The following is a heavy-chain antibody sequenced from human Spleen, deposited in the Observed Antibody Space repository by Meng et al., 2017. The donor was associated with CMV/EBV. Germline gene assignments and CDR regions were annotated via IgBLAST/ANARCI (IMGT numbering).Heavy chain of an antibody. CDR2: ISPYNGNT. J-gene: IGHJ4*02. V-gene: IGHV1-18*01. Sequence: SGYPFHTYGITWVRQAPGQGLEGMGWISPYNGNTKFAHKLQGRVTMTTDTSTSTAYMDLRSLTSDDTAVYYCASFWSGSSPPYYFDYWGQGTLVTVSS. CDR1: GYPFHTYG. CDR3: ASFWSGSSPPYYFDY. D-gene: IGHD3-3*01.